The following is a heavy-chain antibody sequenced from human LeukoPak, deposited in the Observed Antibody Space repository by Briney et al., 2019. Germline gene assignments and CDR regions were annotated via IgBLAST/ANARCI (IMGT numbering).Heavy chain of an antibody. D-gene: IGHD6-13*01. CDR1: GFTFSSYG. CDR3: AKAYHRGTAAAGTLSAEYFQH. V-gene: IGHV3-30*02. J-gene: IGHJ1*01. Sequence: GGSLRLSCAASGFTFSSYGMHWVRQAPGKGLEWVAFIRYDGSNKYYADSVKGRFTISRDNSKNTLYLRMNSLRAEDTAVYYCAKAYHRGTAAAGTLSAEYFQHWGQGTLVTVSS. CDR2: IRYDGSNK.